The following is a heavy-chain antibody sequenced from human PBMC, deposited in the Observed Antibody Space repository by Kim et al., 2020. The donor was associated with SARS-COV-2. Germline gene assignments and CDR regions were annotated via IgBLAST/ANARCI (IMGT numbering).Heavy chain of an antibody. J-gene: IGHJ2*01. Sequence: SLKSRVTLSVDTSKNQFSLKLSSVTAADTAVYYCASHRRGGSYFYWYFDLWGRGTLVTVSS. CDR3: ASHRRGGSYFYWYFDL. D-gene: IGHD1-26*01. V-gene: IGHV4-39*07.